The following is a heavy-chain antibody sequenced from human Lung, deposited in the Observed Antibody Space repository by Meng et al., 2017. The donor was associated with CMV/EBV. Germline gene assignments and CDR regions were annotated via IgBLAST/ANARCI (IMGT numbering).Heavy chain of an antibody. D-gene: IGHD6-13*01. CDR1: GFSSSSSG. J-gene: IGHJ6*02. V-gene: IGHV3-33*06. CDR3: AKDSSRSTWYGPDDYSGMDV. CDR2: IWYDGSNE. Sequence: GGXLRLXXEASGFSSSSSGMHWVRQAPGKGLEWVALIWYDGSNENYGESVKGRFTISRDYSKNMLYLQMNSLRAEDRAVYYCAKDSSRSTWYGPDDYSGMDVWGQGXTVTVSS.